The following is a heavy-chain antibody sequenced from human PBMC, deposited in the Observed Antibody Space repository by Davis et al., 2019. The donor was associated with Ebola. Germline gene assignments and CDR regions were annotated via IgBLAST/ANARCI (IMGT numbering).Heavy chain of an antibody. CDR2: ISSSSSYI. CDR1: GFTFSSYS. J-gene: IGHJ6*02. CDR3: ARGNAVAGPFDGMDV. V-gene: IGHV3-21*01. D-gene: IGHD6-19*01. Sequence: GESLNISCAASGFTFSSYSMNWVRQAPGKGLEWVSSISSSSSYIYYADSVKGRFTISRDNAKNSLYLQMNSLRAEDTAVYYCARGNAVAGPFDGMDVWGQGTTVTVSS.